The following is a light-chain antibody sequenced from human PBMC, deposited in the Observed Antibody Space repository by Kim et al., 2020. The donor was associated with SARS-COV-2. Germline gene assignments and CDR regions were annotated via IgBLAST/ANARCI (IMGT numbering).Light chain of an antibody. Sequence: QKVTIACSGRSSNSGNNYVSWYQHLPGAAPKLLIYDNNERPSGIPDRFSGSKSGTSATLGITGLQTGDEAYYYCGSWDSSLSAGYVFGTGTKGTVL. J-gene: IGLJ1*01. CDR2: DNN. CDR1: SSNSGNNY. CDR3: GSWDSSLSAGYV. V-gene: IGLV1-51*01.